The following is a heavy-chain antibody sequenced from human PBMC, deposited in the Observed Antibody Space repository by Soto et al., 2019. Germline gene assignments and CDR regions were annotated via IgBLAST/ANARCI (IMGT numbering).Heavy chain of an antibody. CDR3: ARTGAREATAMALDY. Sequence: SETLSLTCTVSGGSVSSGSYYWIWIRQPPGKGLEWIGYIYYSGSTNYNPSLKSRVTISVDTSKNQFSLRLSSVTAADTAVYYCARTGAREATAMALDYWGQGILVTVSS. D-gene: IGHD5-18*01. CDR2: IYYSGST. V-gene: IGHV4-61*01. J-gene: IGHJ4*02. CDR1: GGSVSSGSYY.